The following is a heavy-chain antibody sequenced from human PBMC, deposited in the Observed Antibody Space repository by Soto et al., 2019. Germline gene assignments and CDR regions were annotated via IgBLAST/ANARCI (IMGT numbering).Heavy chain of an antibody. CDR2: ISYDGSNK. J-gene: IGHJ3*02. V-gene: IGHV3-30*04. CDR1: GFTFSSYA. CDR3: ARDLASRRNWDDAFDI. D-gene: IGHD7-27*01. Sequence: GGSLRLSCAASGFTFSSYAMHWVRQAPGKGLEWVAVISYDGSNKYYADSVKGRFTISRDNSKNTLYLQMNSLRAEDTAVYYCARDLASRRNWDDAFDIWGQGTMVTVSS.